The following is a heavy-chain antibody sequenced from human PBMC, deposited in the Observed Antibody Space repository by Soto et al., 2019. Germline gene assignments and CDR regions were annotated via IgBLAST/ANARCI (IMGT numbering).Heavy chain of an antibody. D-gene: IGHD3-22*01. CDR1: GYTFTSYG. Sequence: QVQLVQSGTAVKKPGASVKVSCKASGYTFTSYGISWVRQAPGQGLEWMGWISPYDDNTNYAQNLQGRVTMTTDTSTRTAYMELRSLRSDDTAVYYCARGGYYDSSGSRNYHYYGMDAWGQGTTVTVS. CDR2: ISPYDDNT. V-gene: IGHV1-18*01. CDR3: ARGGYYDSSGSRNYHYYGMDA. J-gene: IGHJ6*02.